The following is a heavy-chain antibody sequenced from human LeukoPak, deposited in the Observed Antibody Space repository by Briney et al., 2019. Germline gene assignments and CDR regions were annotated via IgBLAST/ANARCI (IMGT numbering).Heavy chain of an antibody. Sequence: GASVKVSCKASGYSFTSYYLHWVRQAPGQGLEWMGWINTNTGNPTYAQGFTGRFVFSLDTSVSTAYLQISSLKAEDTAVYYCARVGVPDYYYYGMDVWGQGTTVTVSS. J-gene: IGHJ6*02. D-gene: IGHD3-16*01. CDR2: INTNTGNP. CDR3: ARVGVPDYYYYGMDV. CDR1: GYSFTSYY. V-gene: IGHV7-4-1*02.